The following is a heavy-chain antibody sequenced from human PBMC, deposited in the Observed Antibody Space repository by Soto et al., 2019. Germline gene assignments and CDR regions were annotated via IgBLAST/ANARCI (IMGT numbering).Heavy chain of an antibody. CDR3: AKGRYYGSGSYHPLPFDY. J-gene: IGHJ4*02. V-gene: IGHV3-23*01. Sequence: EVQLLESGGGLVQPGGSLRLSCAASGFTFSSYAMSWVRQAPGKGLEWVSAISGSGGSTYYADSVKGRFTISRDNSKNTLYLQMNSLRAEDTAVYYCAKGRYYGSGSYHPLPFDYWGQGTLVTVSS. CDR2: ISGSGGST. D-gene: IGHD3-10*01. CDR1: GFTFSSYA.